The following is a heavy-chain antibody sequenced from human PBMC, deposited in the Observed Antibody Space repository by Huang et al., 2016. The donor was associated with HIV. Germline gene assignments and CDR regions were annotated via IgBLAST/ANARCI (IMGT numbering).Heavy chain of an antibody. D-gene: IGHD3-22*01. CDR3: AKKEGVNYYDSRRDAFDI. J-gene: IGHJ3*02. V-gene: IGHV3-30*18. CDR2: ISYDGSNK. CDR1: GFTCSSYG. Sequence: QVQLVESGGGVVQPGRSLRLSCAASGFTCSSYGMHWVRQAPGKGLELVAVISYDGSNKYYADSVKGRFTISRDNSKNTLYLQMNSLRAEDTAVYYCAKKEGVNYYDSRRDAFDIWGQGTMVTVSS.